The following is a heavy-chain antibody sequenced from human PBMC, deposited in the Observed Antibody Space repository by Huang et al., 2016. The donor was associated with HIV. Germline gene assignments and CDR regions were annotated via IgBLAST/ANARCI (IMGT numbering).Heavy chain of an antibody. CDR3: SRGLTKPLFAFDI. J-gene: IGHJ3*02. Sequence: ELQLVESGGGLVQPGRSLRLSCTAFGFRFDYYALSWFRQAPGKGLEVVGFIISKAYGGTTEYAASVKGNFTISRDDSKTIAYLQMNSLKTEDTAVYYCSRGLTKPLFAFDIWGQGTVVTVSS. CDR1: GFRFDYYA. D-gene: IGHD3-9*01. V-gene: IGHV3-49*03. CDR2: IISKAYGGTT.